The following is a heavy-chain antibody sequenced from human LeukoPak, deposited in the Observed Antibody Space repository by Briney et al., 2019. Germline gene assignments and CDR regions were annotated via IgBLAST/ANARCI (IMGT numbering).Heavy chain of an antibody. J-gene: IGHJ4*02. CDR3: ARGGYSYGYIDY. CDR1: GFTFSSYW. D-gene: IGHD5-18*01. V-gene: IGHV3-74*01. Sequence: GGSLRLSRAASGFTFSSYWMHWVRQAPGKGLVWVSRINSDGSSTSYADSVKGRFTISRDNAKNTLYLQMNSLRAEDTAVYYCARGGYSYGYIDYWGQETLVTVSS. CDR2: INSDGSST.